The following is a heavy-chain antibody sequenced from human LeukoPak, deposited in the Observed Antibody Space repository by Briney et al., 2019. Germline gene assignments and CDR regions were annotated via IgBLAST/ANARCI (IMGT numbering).Heavy chain of an antibody. J-gene: IGHJ5*02. D-gene: IGHD1-1*01. CDR2: VYPDASKT. CDR3: ARQMGGTTSVNWFDP. Sequence: GESLKISCKGSGDTFNNDWIAWVRQMPGKGLEWMGIVYPDASKTKYNPSFQGQVTISADKSTTTAYLQWSSLRASDTAIYYCARQMGGTTSVNWFDPWGQGNLVTVSS. CDR1: GDTFNNDW. V-gene: IGHV5-51*01.